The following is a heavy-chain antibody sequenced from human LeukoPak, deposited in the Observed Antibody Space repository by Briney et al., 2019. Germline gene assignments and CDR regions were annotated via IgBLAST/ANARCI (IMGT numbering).Heavy chain of an antibody. J-gene: IGHJ6*02. CDR2: ISRSGGTI. V-gene: IGHV3-11*01. CDR1: GFTFSDHY. CDR3: ARFSAMDV. Sequence: GGSLRLSCAASGFTFSDHYMSWIRQAPGKGLEWVSYISRSGGTIYYADSVKGRFTISRDNAENSLYLQMNSLRAEDTAVYYCARFSAMDVWGQGTTVTVSS.